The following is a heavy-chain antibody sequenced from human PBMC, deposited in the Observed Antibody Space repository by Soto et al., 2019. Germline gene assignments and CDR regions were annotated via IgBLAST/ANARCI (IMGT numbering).Heavy chain of an antibody. Sequence: SVKVSCKASGGTFSSHAISWVRQAPGQGLEWMGGIIPFFKAANYAQKFQGRVTITADDSTSTAYMDLYSLRSEDTAVYYCAGDVPLNYYDGTFSYYAMDVWGQGTTVTVSS. CDR3: AGDVPLNYYDGTFSYYAMDV. CDR1: GGTFSSHA. D-gene: IGHD3-16*01. CDR2: IIPFFKAA. V-gene: IGHV1-69*13. J-gene: IGHJ6*02.